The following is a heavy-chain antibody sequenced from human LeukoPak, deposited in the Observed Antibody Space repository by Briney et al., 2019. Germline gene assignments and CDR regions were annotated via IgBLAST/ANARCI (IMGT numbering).Heavy chain of an antibody. CDR3: ARSLIYSGYDYYFDY. V-gene: IGHV4-39*01. CDR1: GGSISSSSYY. Sequence: SPETLSLTCTVSGGSISSSSYYWGWIRQPPGKGLEWIGSIYYSGSTYYNPSLKSRVTISVDTSKNQFSLKLSSVTAADTAVYYCARSLIYSGYDYYFDYWGQGTLVTVSS. D-gene: IGHD5-12*01. CDR2: IYYSGST. J-gene: IGHJ4*02.